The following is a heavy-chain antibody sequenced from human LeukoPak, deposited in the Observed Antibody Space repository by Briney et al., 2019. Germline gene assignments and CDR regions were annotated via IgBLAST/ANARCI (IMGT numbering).Heavy chain of an antibody. D-gene: IGHD3-22*01. CDR1: GFTVSSNY. Sequence: GGSLRLSCAASGFTVSSNYMSWVRQAPGKGLEWVLVIYSGGSTYYADSVKGRFTISGDNSKNTLYLQMNSLRAEDTAVYYCARTYYYDIPLDYWGQGTLVTVSS. CDR2: IYSGGST. J-gene: IGHJ4*02. V-gene: IGHV3-53*01. CDR3: ARTYYYDIPLDY.